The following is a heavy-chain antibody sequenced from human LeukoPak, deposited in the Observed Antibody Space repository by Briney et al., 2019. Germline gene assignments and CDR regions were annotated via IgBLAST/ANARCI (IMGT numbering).Heavy chain of an antibody. CDR3: ARVRYGDYSIDY. D-gene: IGHD4-17*01. CDR2: ISSNGDST. Sequence: GGSLRLSCAASGFIFSTYAMHWVRQAPGKGLEYVSAISSNGDSTNYANSVKGRFTISRDNSKNTLYLQMGSLRAEDMAVYYCARVRYGDYSIDYWGQGTLVTVSS. V-gene: IGHV3-64*01. J-gene: IGHJ4*02. CDR1: GFIFSTYA.